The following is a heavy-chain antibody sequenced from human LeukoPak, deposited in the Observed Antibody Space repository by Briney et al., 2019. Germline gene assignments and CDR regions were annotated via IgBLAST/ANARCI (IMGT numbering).Heavy chain of an antibody. CDR2: MNPNSGNT. CDR3: ARGDTAMVPYYYYGMDV. D-gene: IGHD5-18*01. CDR1: GYTFTSYD. Sequence: ASVTVSCKASGYTFTSYDINWVRQATGQGLEWMGWMNPNSGNTGYAQKFQGRVTMTRNTSISTAYMELSSLRSEDTAVYYCARGDTAMVPYYYYGMDVWGQGTTVTVSS. V-gene: IGHV1-8*01. J-gene: IGHJ6*02.